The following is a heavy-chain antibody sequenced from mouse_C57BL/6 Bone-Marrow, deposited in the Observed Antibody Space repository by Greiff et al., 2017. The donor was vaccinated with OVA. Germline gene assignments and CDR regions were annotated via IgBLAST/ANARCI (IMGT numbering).Heavy chain of an antibody. Sequence: QVQLLQSGAGLAKPGASVKLSCKASGYTFPCHWMPWVKQRPGQGLEWIGYINTSSGYTKYNQKFKDQATLTADKTSSTAYMQLSSQTSVDSAVSYCAGGFAYWGQGTLVTVSA. J-gene: IGHJ3*01. V-gene: IGHV1-7*01. CDR3: AGGFAY. CDR1: GYTFPCHW. CDR2: INTSSGYT.